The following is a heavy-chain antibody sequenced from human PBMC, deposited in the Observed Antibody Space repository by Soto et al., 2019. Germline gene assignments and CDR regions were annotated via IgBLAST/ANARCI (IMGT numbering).Heavy chain of an antibody. Sequence: EVQLLESGGGLVQPGGSLRLSFAASGFTFSTYAMTWVRQAPGKGLEWVSAISGGGDNTYYADSVKGRFTISRDNSKNTLYLQMNSLRVEDTALYYCAKGDTTAVGTVDYWGQGTLVTVSS. J-gene: IGHJ4*02. D-gene: IGHD6-13*01. CDR2: ISGGGDNT. CDR1: GFTFSTYA. V-gene: IGHV3-23*01. CDR3: AKGDTTAVGTVDY.